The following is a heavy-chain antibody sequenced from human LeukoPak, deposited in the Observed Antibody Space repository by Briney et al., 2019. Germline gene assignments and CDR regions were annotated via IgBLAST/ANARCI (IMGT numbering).Heavy chain of an antibody. V-gene: IGHV1-2*02. D-gene: IGHD1-14*01. CDR1: GYTFSDYY. J-gene: IGHJ5*02. Sequence: ASVKVSCKASGYTFSDYYMHWVRQAPGQGLEWMGWINPDSGGTKYAQKFQDRVTMTSDTSISTAYMELSRLRSDDTAVYYCARDHLLFRQPPNWFDPWGQGTLVTVSS. CDR3: ARDHLLFRQPPNWFDP. CDR2: INPDSGGT.